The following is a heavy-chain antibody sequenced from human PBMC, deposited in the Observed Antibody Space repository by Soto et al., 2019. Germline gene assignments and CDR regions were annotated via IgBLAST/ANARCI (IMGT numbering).Heavy chain of an antibody. CDR1: GFTFSSYD. Sequence: EVQLVESGGGLVQPGGSLRLSCAASGFTFSSYDMQWVRQATGKGLEWVSAIGTAGDTYYPGSVKGRFTISRENAKHSLYLQMTSLRAGDTAVYYSARSPPGGYHYYYGMDVWGQGTTVTVSS. CDR3: ARSPPGGYHYYYGMDV. J-gene: IGHJ6*02. D-gene: IGHD6-13*01. V-gene: IGHV3-13*04. CDR2: IGTAGDT.